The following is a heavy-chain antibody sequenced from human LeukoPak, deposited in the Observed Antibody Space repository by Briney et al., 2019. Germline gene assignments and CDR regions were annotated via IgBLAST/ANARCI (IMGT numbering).Heavy chain of an antibody. J-gene: IGHJ6*03. D-gene: IGHD2-2*01. CDR2: IIPIFGTA. V-gene: IGHV1-69*05. Sequence: SVKVSCKASGGTFSSYAISWVRQAPGQGLEWMGGIIPIFGTATYAQKFQGRVTITTDESTSTAYMELSSLRSEDTAVYYCARVRGYCSSTSCPYYYYYYMDVWGKGTTVTVSS. CDR1: GGTFSSYA. CDR3: ARVRGYCSSTSCPYYYYYYMDV.